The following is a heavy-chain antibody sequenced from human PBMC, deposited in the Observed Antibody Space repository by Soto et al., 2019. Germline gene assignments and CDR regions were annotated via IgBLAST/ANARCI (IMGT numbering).Heavy chain of an antibody. V-gene: IGHV4-59*01. Sequence: LSETLSLTCTVSGGSFSSYYWSWIRQPPGKGLEWIGHIYYSGRTNYNPSLKSRVTISGDTSKNQLSLKLSSVTAADTAVYYCARDYYYDSRGYPGAYYYGMDVWGQGTTVTVS. CDR2: IYYSGRT. CDR1: GGSFSSYY. D-gene: IGHD3-22*01. J-gene: IGHJ6*02. CDR3: ARDYYYDSRGYPGAYYYGMDV.